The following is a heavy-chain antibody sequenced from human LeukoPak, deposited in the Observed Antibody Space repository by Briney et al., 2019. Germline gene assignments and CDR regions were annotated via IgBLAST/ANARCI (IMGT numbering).Heavy chain of an antibody. CDR3: ARGPPTLRYFDWLSATRNGAFDY. D-gene: IGHD3-9*01. CDR2: ISSSSSYI. CDR1: GFTFSSYS. Sequence: GGSLRLSYAASGFTFSSYSMNWVRQAPGKGLEWVSSISSSSSYIYYADSVKGRFTISRDNAKNSLYLQMNSLRAEDTAVYYCARGPPTLRYFDWLSATRNGAFDYWGQGSLVTVSS. V-gene: IGHV3-21*01. J-gene: IGHJ4*02.